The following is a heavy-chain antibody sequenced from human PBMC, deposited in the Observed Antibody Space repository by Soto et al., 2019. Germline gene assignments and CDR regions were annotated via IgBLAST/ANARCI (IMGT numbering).Heavy chain of an antibody. CDR1: GGSISSYY. D-gene: IGHD4-17*01. V-gene: IGHV4-59*01. CDR2: IYYSGST. CDR3: ARDHQADDYGHSFDP. J-gene: IGHJ5*02. Sequence: QVQLQESGPGLVKPSETLSLTCTVSGGSISSYYWSWIRQPPGKGLEWIGYIYYSGSTNYNPSLKSRVTISVDTSKIQFSLRLSSVTAADTAVEYCARDHQADDYGHSFDPWGQGTLVTAS.